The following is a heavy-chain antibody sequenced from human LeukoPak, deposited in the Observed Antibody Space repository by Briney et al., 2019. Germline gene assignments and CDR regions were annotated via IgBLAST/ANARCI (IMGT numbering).Heavy chain of an antibody. CDR2: IRYDGSNK. D-gene: IGHD6-13*01. Sequence: GGSLRLSCAASGFTFSTYAMHWVRQAPSKGLEWVAFIRYDGSNKYYADSVKGRFTISRDNSKNTLYLQMNSLRAEDTAVYYCAKDLPIAAAGVPRYFDYWGQGTLVTVSS. CDR1: GFTFSTYA. CDR3: AKDLPIAAAGVPRYFDY. V-gene: IGHV3-30*02. J-gene: IGHJ4*02.